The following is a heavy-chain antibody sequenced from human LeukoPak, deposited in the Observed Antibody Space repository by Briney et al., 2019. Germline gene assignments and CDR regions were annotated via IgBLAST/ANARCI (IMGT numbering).Heavy chain of an antibody. Sequence: SETLSLTCTVSGGSISTYYWSWIRQPAGKGLEWIGCIYPSGSTNYNPSLKSRVTMSADTPKNQFSLKLSSVTAADTAVHYCARAPYGSGANWFDPWGQGTLVTVSS. CDR1: GGSISTYY. V-gene: IGHV4-4*07. D-gene: IGHD3-10*01. J-gene: IGHJ5*02. CDR2: IYPSGST. CDR3: ARAPYGSGANWFDP.